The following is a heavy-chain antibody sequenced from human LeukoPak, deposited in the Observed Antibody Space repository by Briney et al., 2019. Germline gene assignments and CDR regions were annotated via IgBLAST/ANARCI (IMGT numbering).Heavy chain of an antibody. J-gene: IGHJ4*02. Sequence: GGSLRLSCAGSGFTFSDYAMTWVRQAPGKGLEWVSRISGSGGSTYYADSVKGRFTISRDNSKDTLYLQMNSLRAEDTAVYYCAKDRLTMVRGVIKTLDYWGQGTLVTVSS. D-gene: IGHD3-10*01. CDR1: GFTFSDYA. V-gene: IGHV3-23*01. CDR2: ISGSGGST. CDR3: AKDRLTMVRGVIKTLDY.